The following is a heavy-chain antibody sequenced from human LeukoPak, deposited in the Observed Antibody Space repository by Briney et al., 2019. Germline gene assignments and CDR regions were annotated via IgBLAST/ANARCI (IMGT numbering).Heavy chain of an antibody. CDR1: GYTFTSNY. CDR3: ARDQEGFDY. CDR2: IYPRDGST. Sequence: ASVRVSCKASGYTFTSNYIHWVRQAPGQGLEWMGMIYPRDGSTSYAQKFQGRVTVTRDTSTSTVHMELSGLRSEDTAVYYCARDQEGFDYWGQGTLVTVSS. J-gene: IGHJ4*02. V-gene: IGHV1-46*01.